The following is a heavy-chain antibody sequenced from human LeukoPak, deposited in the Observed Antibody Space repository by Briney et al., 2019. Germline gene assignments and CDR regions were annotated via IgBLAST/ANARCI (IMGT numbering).Heavy chain of an antibody. J-gene: IGHJ4*02. CDR2: ISSSSSYI. CDR1: GFTFSSYS. CDR3: ARDPPRRYYDSSGYS. V-gene: IGHV3-21*01. D-gene: IGHD3-22*01. Sequence: GGSLRLSCAASGFTFSSYSMNWVRQAPGKGLEWVSSISSSSSYIYYADSVKGRFTISRDNPKNSLYLQMNSLRAEDTAAYYCARDPPRRYYDSSGYSWGQGTLVTVSS.